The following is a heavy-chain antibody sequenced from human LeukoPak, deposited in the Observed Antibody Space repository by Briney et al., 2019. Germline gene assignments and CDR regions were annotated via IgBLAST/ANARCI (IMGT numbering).Heavy chain of an antibody. CDR2: ISGSGGST. D-gene: IGHD1-26*01. V-gene: IGHV3-23*01. CDR3: AKRPRTVIVGATVRDY. Sequence: GGSLGLSCAASGFTFSSYAMSWVRQAPGKGLEWVSAISGSGGSTYYADSVKGRFTISRDNSKNTLYLQMNSLRAEDTAVYYCAKRPRTVIVGATVRDYWGQGTLFTVS. J-gene: IGHJ4*02. CDR1: GFTFSSYA.